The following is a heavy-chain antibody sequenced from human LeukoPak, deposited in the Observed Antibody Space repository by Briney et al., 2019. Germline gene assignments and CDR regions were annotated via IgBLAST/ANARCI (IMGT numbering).Heavy chain of an antibody. Sequence: PGGSLRLSCAASGFSFRTYTMHWVRQAPGKGLEWVTVISYDGSNKYYADSVKGRFTVSRDNSKNTLYLQMNSLRVEDTAVYYCARDLRFLEWLSPLGYWGQGTLVTVSS. CDR2: ISYDGSNK. J-gene: IGHJ4*02. V-gene: IGHV3-30-3*01. CDR1: GFSFRTYT. D-gene: IGHD3-3*01. CDR3: ARDLRFLEWLSPLGY.